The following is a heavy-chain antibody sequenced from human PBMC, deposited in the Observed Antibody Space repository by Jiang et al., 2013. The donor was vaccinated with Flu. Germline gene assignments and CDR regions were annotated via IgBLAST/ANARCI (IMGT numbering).Heavy chain of an antibody. CDR3: ARGNPWLSDYYYGMDV. V-gene: IGHV6-1*01. CDR1: GDSVSSNSVA. D-gene: IGHD6-19*01. Sequence: QTLSLTCAISGDSVSSNSVAWNWIRQSPSRGLEWLGRTFYRSKWYNDYAVSVKSRTTISRDIAKNSLYLQMDSLRAGDTALYYCARGNPWLSDYYYGMDVWGQGTTVIVS. CDR2: TFYRSKWYN. J-gene: IGHJ6*02.